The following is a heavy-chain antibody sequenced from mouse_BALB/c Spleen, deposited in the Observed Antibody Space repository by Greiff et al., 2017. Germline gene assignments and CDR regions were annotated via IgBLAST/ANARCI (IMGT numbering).Heavy chain of an antibody. V-gene: IGHV1-54*01. CDR1: GYAFTNYL. CDR3: ARDYDGYYGGFDY. J-gene: IGHJ2*01. CDR2: INPGSGGT. Sequence: QVQLKESGAELVRPGTSVTVSCKASGYAFTNYLIEWVKQRPGQGLEWIGVINPGSGGTNYNEKFKGKATLTADKSSSTAYMQLSSLTSDDSAVYFCARDYDGYYGGFDYWGQGTTLTVSS. D-gene: IGHD2-3*01.